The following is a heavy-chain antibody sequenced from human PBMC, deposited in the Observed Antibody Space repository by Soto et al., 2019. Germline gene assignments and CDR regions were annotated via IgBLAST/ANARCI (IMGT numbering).Heavy chain of an antibody. CDR3: ARGYFHWLPPENWFDP. CDR2: INPNSGGT. Sequence: QVQLVQSGAEVKKPGASVKVSCKASGYTFTGYYMHWVRQAPGQGLEWMGWINPNSGGTNYAQKFQGWVTMTRDTSISTAYMELSRLRSDDTAVYYCARGYFHWLPPENWFDPWGQGTLVTVSS. D-gene: IGHD3-9*01. CDR1: GYTFTGYY. J-gene: IGHJ5*02. V-gene: IGHV1-2*04.